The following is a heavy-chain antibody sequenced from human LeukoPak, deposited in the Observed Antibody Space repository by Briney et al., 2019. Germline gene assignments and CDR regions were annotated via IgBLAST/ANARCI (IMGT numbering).Heavy chain of an antibody. J-gene: IGHJ4*02. V-gene: IGHV5-51*01. CDR2: IYPGDSDT. D-gene: IGHD2-2*01. CDR1: GYSFTSYW. Sequence: AGESLKISCKGSGYSFTSYWIGWVRQMPGKGLEWMGIIYPGDSDTRYSPSFQGQVTISADQSISTAYLQWSSLKASDTAMYYCARQDCSSTSCQYYFDYWGQGTLVTVSS. CDR3: ARQDCSSTSCQYYFDY.